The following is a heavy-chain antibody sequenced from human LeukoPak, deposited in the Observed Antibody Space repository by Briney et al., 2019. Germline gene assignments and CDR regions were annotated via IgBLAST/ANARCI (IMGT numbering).Heavy chain of an antibody. D-gene: IGHD3-10*01. CDR3: ARAKRALYGSGTYYNCFDP. CDR2: SHYSGST. Sequence: PSETLSLTCSVSGGSISDYYWNWIRQPPGKGLEWVGYSHYSGSTNYNPSLKSRVTISVDTSKNQFSLRLSSVTAADTAVYYCARAKRALYGSGTYYNCFDPWGQGSLVTVSS. CDR1: GGSISDYY. J-gene: IGHJ5*02. V-gene: IGHV4-59*01.